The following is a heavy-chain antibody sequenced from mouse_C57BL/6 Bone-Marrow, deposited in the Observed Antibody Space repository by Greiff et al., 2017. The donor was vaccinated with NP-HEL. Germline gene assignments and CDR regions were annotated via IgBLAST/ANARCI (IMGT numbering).Heavy chain of an antibody. V-gene: IGHV2-5*01. CDR1: GFSLTSYG. CDR3: AKNYYGSSYVYAMDY. CDR2: IWRGGST. Sequence: VQLVESGPGLVQPSQSLSITCTVSGFSLTSYGVHWVRQSPGKGLEWLGVIWRGGSTDYNAACMSRLSITKDNSKSQVFFKMNSLQADDTAIYYCAKNYYGSSYVYAMDYWGQGTSVTVSS. D-gene: IGHD1-1*01. J-gene: IGHJ4*01.